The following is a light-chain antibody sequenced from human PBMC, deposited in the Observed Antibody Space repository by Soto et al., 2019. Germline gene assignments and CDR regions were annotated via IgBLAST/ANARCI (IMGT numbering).Light chain of an antibody. J-gene: IGLJ3*02. CDR1: SSDVGSYKL. CDR2: DVS. V-gene: IGLV2-23*02. CDR3: CSYAGSTTSWV. Sequence: QSALTQPASVSGSPGQSITISCTGTSSDVGSYKLVSWYQQHADKAPKLMIYDVSKRPSGISNRFSGSKSGSTASLTISGLQAEDEAAYYCCSYAGSTTSWVFGGGTKLTVL.